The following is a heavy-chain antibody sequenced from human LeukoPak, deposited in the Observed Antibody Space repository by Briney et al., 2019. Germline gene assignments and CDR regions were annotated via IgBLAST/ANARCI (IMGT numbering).Heavy chain of an antibody. V-gene: IGHV3-11*01. D-gene: IGHD5-12*01. CDR2: ISSSGSTI. CDR1: GFTFSDYY. Sequence: PGGSLRLSCAASGFTFSDYYMSWIRQAPGKGLEWVSYISSSGSTIYYADSVKGRFTISRDNAKNSLYLQMNSLRAEDTAVYYCARVIVATIRRAIHHTLGRHKWSDPWGQGTLVTVSS. J-gene: IGHJ5*02. CDR3: ARVIVATIRRAIHHTLGRHKWSDP.